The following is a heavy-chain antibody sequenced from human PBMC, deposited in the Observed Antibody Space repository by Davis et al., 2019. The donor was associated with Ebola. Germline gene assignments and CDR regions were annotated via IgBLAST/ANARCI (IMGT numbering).Heavy chain of an antibody. V-gene: IGHV3-74*01. Sequence: HTGGSLRLSCAASGFTFSNYWIHWVRLAPGKGPVWVSRINTDGTTTTYADSVKGRFTISRDNAKNTVYLQMKSLRVEDTAVYYCARDRSGSSYNGMDVWGQGTTVTVSS. CDR3: ARDRSGSSYNGMDV. CDR2: INTDGTTT. D-gene: IGHD3-10*01. J-gene: IGHJ6*02. CDR1: GFTFSNYW.